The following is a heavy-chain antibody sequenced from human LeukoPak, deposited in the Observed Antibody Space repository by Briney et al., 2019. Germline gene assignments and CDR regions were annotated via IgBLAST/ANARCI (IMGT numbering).Heavy chain of an antibody. D-gene: IGHD3-9*01. J-gene: IGHJ4*02. CDR1: GFTFSNYA. V-gene: IGHV3-23*01. CDR2: ITGSGGIT. Sequence: GGSLRLSCVASGFTFSNYAMSWVRQAPGKGLEWVSAITGSGGITYYADSVKGRFTISGDNSKNTLYLQMNSLRAEDTAVYYCAKWGDYDVLTGYYDPDYWGQGTLVTVSS. CDR3: AKWGDYDVLTGYYDPDY.